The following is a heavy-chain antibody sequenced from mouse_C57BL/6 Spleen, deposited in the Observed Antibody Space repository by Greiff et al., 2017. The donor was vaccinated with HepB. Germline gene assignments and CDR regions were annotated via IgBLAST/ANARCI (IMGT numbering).Heavy chain of an antibody. CDR3: ATYDGYPYYAMDY. Sequence: QVQLKQPGAELVMPGASVKLSCKASGYTFTSYWMHWVKQRPGQGLEWIGEIDPSDSYTNYNQKFKGKSTLTVDKSSSTAYMQLSSLTSEDSAVYYCATYDGYPYYAMDYWGQGTSVTVSS. J-gene: IGHJ4*01. CDR2: IDPSDSYT. CDR1: GYTFTSYW. D-gene: IGHD2-3*01. V-gene: IGHV1-69*01.